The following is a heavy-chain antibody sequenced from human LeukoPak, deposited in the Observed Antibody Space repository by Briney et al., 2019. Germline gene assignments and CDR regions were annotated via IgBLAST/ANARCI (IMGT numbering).Heavy chain of an antibody. V-gene: IGHV3-43D*03. CDR3: AKDGKNYFDY. J-gene: IGHJ4*02. CDR2: ISWNGGRT. Sequence: GGSLRLSCAASGFTVSSNYMSWVRQAPGKGLEWVSLISWNGGRTYYADSVKGRFTVSRDNSKNSLYLQMNSLRAEDTALYYCAKDGKNYFDYWGQGSLVTVSS. CDR1: GFTVSSNY.